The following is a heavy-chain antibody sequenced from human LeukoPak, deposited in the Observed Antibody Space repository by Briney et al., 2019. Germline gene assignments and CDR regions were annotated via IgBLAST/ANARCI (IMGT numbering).Heavy chain of an antibody. CDR1: GFTFSDYY. CDR2: ISSSSSYT. D-gene: IGHD4-11*01. Sequence: GGSLRLSCVASGFTFSDYYMNWVRKAPGKGLEWVSYISSSSSYTNYADSVKGRFTISRDSAKNSLYLQMNSLRAEDTSVYYCARRLTSHYGMDVWGQGTTVTVAS. CDR3: ARRLTSHYGMDV. V-gene: IGHV3-11*06. J-gene: IGHJ6*02.